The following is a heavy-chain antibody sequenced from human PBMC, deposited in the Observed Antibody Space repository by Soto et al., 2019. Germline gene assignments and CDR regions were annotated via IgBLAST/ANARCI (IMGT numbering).Heavy chain of an antibody. V-gene: IGHV4-34*01. CDR1: GGSFSGYY. Sequence: QVQLQQWGAGLLKPSETLSLTCAVYGGSFSGYYWSWIRQPPGKGLEWIGEINHSGSTNYNPSLKSRVTISVDTSKNQFSLKLSSVTAADTAVYYCARVTGDGYNDGHWGQGTLVPVSS. D-gene: IGHD5-12*01. CDR3: ARVTGDGYNDGH. CDR2: INHSGST. J-gene: IGHJ4*02.